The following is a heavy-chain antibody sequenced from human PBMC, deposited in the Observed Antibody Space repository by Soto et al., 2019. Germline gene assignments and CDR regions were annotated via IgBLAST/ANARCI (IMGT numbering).Heavy chain of an antibody. D-gene: IGHD5-18*01. CDR1: GGSISNYY. Sequence: QVQLQESGPGLVKPSETLSLTCIVSGGSISNYYWSWIRQPPGKGLEWIGYIYYSGSTNYTPSLTGRAPISVDTSKNQFSLKLSSVTAADTAVYYWARHRYSYGVYYFDYWGQGTLVTVSS. CDR3: ARHRYSYGVYYFDY. J-gene: IGHJ4*02. CDR2: IYYSGST. V-gene: IGHV4-59*08.